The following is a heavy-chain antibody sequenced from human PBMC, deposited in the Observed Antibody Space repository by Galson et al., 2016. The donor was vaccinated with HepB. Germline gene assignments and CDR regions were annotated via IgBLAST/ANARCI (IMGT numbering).Heavy chain of an antibody. V-gene: IGHV3-73*01. CDR2: ISSKTHRSAT. Sequence: SLRLSCAGSGFIFSGSVMHWVRQASGKGLEWVGRISSKTHRSATAYATSVEGRFTISRDDSKNTTYLLMNSLKTEDTAVYYCSSRDFTHYGVDYWGLGTLVIVSS. CDR3: SSRDFTHYGVDY. J-gene: IGHJ4*02. CDR1: GFIFSGSV. D-gene: IGHD3-16*01.